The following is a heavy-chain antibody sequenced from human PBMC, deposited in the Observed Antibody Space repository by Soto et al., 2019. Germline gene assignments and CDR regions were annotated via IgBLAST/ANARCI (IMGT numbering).Heavy chain of an antibody. CDR1: GYTFTSYG. CDR2: INAYNGHT. V-gene: IGHV1-18*01. J-gene: IGHJ4*02. CDR3: ARYITIFGVVIRGEYYFDY. D-gene: IGHD3-3*01. Sequence: GASVKVSCKASGYTFTSYGISWVRQAPGQGLEWMGWINAYNGHTNYAQNLQGRVTMTTDTSTNTAYMELMILRSDDTAVYYCARYITIFGVVIRGEYYFDYWGQGTLVTVSS.